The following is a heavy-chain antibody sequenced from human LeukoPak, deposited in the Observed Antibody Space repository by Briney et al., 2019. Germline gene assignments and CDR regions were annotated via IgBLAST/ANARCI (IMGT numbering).Heavy chain of an antibody. CDR3: ARGSPSRYCSGGSCYSYAFEI. J-gene: IGHJ3*02. D-gene: IGHD2-15*01. V-gene: IGHV4-34*01. CDR1: GGSFSGYY. CDR2: INHSGST. Sequence: SETLSLTCAVYGGSFSGYYWSWIRQPPGKGLEWIGEINHSGSTNYNPSLKSRVTISVATSKNQFSLKLSSGTAADTAVYYCARGSPSRYCSGGSCYSYAFEIWGQGTMVTVSS.